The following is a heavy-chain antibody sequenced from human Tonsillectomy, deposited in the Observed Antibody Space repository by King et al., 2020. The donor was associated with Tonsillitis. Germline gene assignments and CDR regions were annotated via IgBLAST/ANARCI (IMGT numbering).Heavy chain of an antibody. CDR3: ARHFRQLFRGDPATSFDY. CDR2: IYYSGST. D-gene: IGHD3-10*01. CDR1: GGSISSSSYY. J-gene: IGHJ4*02. V-gene: IGHV4-39*01. Sequence: LQLQESGPGLVKPSETLSLTCTVSGGSISSSSYYWGWIRQPPGKGLEWIGSIYYSGSTYYNPSLKSRVTISVDTSKNQFSLKLSSVTAADTAVYYCARHFRQLFRGDPATSFDYWGQGTLVTVSS.